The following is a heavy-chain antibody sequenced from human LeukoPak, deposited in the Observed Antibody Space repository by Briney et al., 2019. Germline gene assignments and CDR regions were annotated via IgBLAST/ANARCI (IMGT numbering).Heavy chain of an antibody. D-gene: IGHD7-27*01. J-gene: IGHJ4*02. CDR2: IYSSGST. CDR3: ARRPTGDPKFDY. V-gene: IGHV4-59*08. CDR1: GGSISNYF. Sequence: SETLSLTCSVSGGSISNYFWTWIRQPPGKGPEWMGYIYSSGSTDYNPSPKSRVTISVDTSKNRCSLKLSTVTAADTAVYYCARRPTGDPKFDYWGQGTLVTVSS.